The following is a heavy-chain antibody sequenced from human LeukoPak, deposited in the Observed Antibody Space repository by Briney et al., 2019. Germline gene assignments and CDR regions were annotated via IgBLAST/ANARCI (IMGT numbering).Heavy chain of an antibody. CDR2: ISSNGGST. V-gene: IGHV3-64D*09. CDR1: GFTFRSYV. CDR3: VKTYYYGSGSYYNPYYLDY. D-gene: IGHD3-10*01. J-gene: IGHJ4*02. Sequence: GGSLRLSCSASGFTFRSYVMHWVRQAPGKGLEYVSAISSNGGSTYYADSVKGRFTISRDNSKNTLYLQMSSLRAEDTAVYYCVKTYYYGSGSYYNPYYLDYWSQGTLVTASS.